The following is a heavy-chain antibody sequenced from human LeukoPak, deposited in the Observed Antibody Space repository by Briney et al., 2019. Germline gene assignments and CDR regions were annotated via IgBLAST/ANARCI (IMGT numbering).Heavy chain of an antibody. V-gene: IGHV3-53*01. Sequence: GGSLRLSCAVSGFTVSSNYMSWVRQAPGKGLEWVSVIYSGGSTYYADSVKGRFTISRDNTKNTLYLQMNSLRAEDTAVYYCARHVHYHDSSESYMDVWGKGTTVTVSS. CDR2: IYSGGST. CDR3: ARHVHYHDSSESYMDV. J-gene: IGHJ6*03. CDR1: GFTVSSNY. D-gene: IGHD3-22*01.